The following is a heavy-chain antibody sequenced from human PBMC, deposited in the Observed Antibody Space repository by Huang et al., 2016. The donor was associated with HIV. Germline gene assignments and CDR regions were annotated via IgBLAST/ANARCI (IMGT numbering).Heavy chain of an antibody. CDR2: IYYSGSS. CDR1: GDSIRSGGYY. J-gene: IGHJ4*02. Sequence: QVQLQESGPGLVKPSQTLSLTCTVSGDSIRSGGYYWTWIRQSPAKGLEWIGYIYYSGSSYYNPSLKLRVSISIDAFNNRVSLKLKAVTVADTAVYYCARAPATHSVFFYWGQGTLVAVSS. CDR3: ARAPATHSVFFY. V-gene: IGHV4-30-4*08. D-gene: IGHD3-3*01.